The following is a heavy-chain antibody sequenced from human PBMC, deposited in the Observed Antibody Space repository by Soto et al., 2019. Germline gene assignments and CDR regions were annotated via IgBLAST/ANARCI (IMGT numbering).Heavy chain of an antibody. V-gene: IGHV3-21*01. D-gene: IGHD3-16*02. J-gene: IGHJ6*03. CDR1: GFTFSSYS. Sequence: AGGSLRLSCAASGFTFSSYSMNWVRQAPGKGLEWVSSISSSSSYIYYADSVKGRFTISRDNAKNSPNLKKNSLRAEDTAVYYCGRGVSYTFYFYYYMDVWGKGTSVTVSS. CDR2: ISSSSSYI. CDR3: GRGVSYTFYFYYYMDV.